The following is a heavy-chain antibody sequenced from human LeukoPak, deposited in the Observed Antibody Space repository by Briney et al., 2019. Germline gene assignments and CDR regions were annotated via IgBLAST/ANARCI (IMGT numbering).Heavy chain of an antibody. Sequence: GGSLRLSCAASGFTFSSYEMNWVRQAPGKGLEWVSYIRSDGSTIFYADSVKGRFTISRDNAKNSLYLQMNSLRAEDTAVYYCARALIGYYFDYWGQGTLVTVSS. CDR2: IRSDGSTI. D-gene: IGHD2-8*01. CDR3: ARALIGYYFDY. J-gene: IGHJ4*02. CDR1: GFTFSSYE. V-gene: IGHV3-48*03.